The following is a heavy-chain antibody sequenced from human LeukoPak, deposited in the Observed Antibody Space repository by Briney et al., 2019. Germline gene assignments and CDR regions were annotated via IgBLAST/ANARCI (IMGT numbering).Heavy chain of an antibody. CDR1: GFTFSSYE. V-gene: IGHV3-48*03. J-gene: IGHJ4*02. D-gene: IGHD6-19*01. Sequence: GGSLRLSCAASGFTFSSYEMNWVRQAPGKGLEWVSYISGIGSTTYYADSVKGRFTISRDNSKNTLYLQMNSLRAEDTAVFYCARSLGSGYYDCWGQGTLVTVSS. CDR3: ARSLGSGYYDC. CDR2: ISGIGSTT.